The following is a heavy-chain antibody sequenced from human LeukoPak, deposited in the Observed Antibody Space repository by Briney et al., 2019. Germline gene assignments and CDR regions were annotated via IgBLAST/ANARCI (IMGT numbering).Heavy chain of an antibody. CDR3: ARDRNGAVAAPTYYFDY. J-gene: IGHJ4*02. CDR2: ISYDGSNK. Sequence: GGSLRLSCAASGFTVSSNYMNWVRQAPGKGLEWVAVISYDGSNKYYADSVKGRFTISRDNSKNTLYLQMNSLRAEDTAVYYCARDRNGAVAAPTYYFDYWGQGTLVTVSS. V-gene: IGHV3-30-3*01. D-gene: IGHD6-19*01. CDR1: GFTVSSNY.